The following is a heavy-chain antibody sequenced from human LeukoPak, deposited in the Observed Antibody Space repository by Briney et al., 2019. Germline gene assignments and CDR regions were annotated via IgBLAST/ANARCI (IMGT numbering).Heavy chain of an antibody. CDR3: ARAFGAYCTNGVCYHFDY. D-gene: IGHD2-8*01. V-gene: IGHV4-34*01. CDR2: INHSGST. J-gene: IGHJ4*02. Sequence: SETLSLTCAVYGGSFSGYYWSWIRQPPGKGLEWIGEINHSGSTNYNPSLKSRVTISVDTSKNQFSLKLSSVTAADTAVYYCARAFGAYCTNGVCYHFDYWGREPWSPSPQ. CDR1: GGSFSGYY.